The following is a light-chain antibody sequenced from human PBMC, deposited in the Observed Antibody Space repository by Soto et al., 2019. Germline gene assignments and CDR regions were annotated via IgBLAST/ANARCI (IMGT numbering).Light chain of an antibody. CDR2: DAS. CDR3: QQRSNWPPWT. CDR1: QSVSSY. V-gene: IGKV3-11*01. Sequence: EIVFTQSPATLSLSPGERATLSCRASQSVSSYLAWYQQKPGQAPGLLIYDASNRATGIPARFSGSGSGTDFTLTISSLEPEDFAVYYCQQRSNWPPWTFGQGTKVEIK. J-gene: IGKJ1*01.